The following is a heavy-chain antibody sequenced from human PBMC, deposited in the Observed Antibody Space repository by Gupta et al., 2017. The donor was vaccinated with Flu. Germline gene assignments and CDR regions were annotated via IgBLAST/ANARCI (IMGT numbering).Heavy chain of an antibody. CDR2: LNPNSGGT. V-gene: IGHV1-2*02. CDR3: ARDVGATTAGYSYGLDL. Sequence: QVHLVQSGAEVKKPGASVKVSCKASGYTFTGYHPHWVRQAPGQGLEWMGWLNPNSGGTRSAQKFQGRVTMTRDTSFRTAYMELISLRSDDTAVYYCARDVGATTAGYSYGLDLWGQGTTVTV. J-gene: IGHJ6*02. CDR1: GYTFTGYH. D-gene: IGHD1-26*01.